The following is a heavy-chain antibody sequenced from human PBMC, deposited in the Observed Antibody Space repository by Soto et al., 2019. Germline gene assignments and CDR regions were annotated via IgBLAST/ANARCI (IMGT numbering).Heavy chain of an antibody. J-gene: IGHJ4*02. Sequence: GGSLRLSCAASGFTFSTYSMNWVRQAPGKGLEWVSFISSSSSYMNYADSVKGRFTISRDNAKNSLYLHMNSLRAEDTAVYYCARDHYGSGNYYFDYWGLGTLVTVSS. D-gene: IGHD3-10*01. CDR2: ISSSSSYM. CDR1: GFTFSTYS. CDR3: ARDHYGSGNYYFDY. V-gene: IGHV3-21*01.